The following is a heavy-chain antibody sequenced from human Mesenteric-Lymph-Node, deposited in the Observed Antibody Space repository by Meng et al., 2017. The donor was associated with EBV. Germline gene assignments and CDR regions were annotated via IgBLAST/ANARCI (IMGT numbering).Heavy chain of an antibody. J-gene: IGHJ4*02. Sequence: VQLVESGGGLIQPGASLRLSCAASGFIVNSNYMSWVRQAPGKGLEWVAVIYRGGTTHYADSVKGRLTISRDDSKNTLYLQMNGLRAEDTAVYYCATPYLRLDYWGRGTLVTVSS. CDR1: GFIVNSNY. V-gene: IGHV3-53*01. D-gene: IGHD3-10*01. CDR3: ATPYLRLDY. CDR2: IYRGGTT.